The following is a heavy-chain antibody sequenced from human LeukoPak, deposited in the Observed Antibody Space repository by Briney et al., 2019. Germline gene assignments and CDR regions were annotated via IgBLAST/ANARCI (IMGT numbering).Heavy chain of an antibody. CDR1: GGSISSYY. Sequence: SETLSLTCTVSGGSISSYYWSWIRQPPGKGLEWIGEINHSGSTNYNPSLKSRVTISVDTSKNQFSLKLSSVTAADTAVYYCARSPILRYFDWLRGTFDYWAREPWSPSPQ. CDR3: ARSPILRYFDWLRGTFDY. CDR2: INHSGST. J-gene: IGHJ4*02. V-gene: IGHV4-34*01. D-gene: IGHD3-9*01.